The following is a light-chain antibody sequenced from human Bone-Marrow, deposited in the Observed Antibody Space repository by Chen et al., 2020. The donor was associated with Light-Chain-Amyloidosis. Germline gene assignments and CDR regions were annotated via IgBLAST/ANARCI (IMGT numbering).Light chain of an antibody. CDR2: GSS. CDR1: QTISSNY. Sequence: EIVLTQPQATLSLSPGEGANLSCRASQTISSNYLTWYQQKFGQAPRLLIYGSSSRATGIPDRFTGSGSGTDFTLTINRLEPEDFAMYYCQQYGTSPLTFGGGTKVEIK. J-gene: IGKJ4*01. V-gene: IGKV3-20*01. CDR3: QQYGTSPLT.